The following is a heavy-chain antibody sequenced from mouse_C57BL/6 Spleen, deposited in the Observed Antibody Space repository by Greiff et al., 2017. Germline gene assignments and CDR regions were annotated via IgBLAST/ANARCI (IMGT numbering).Heavy chain of an antibody. CDR3: ARQDGYYVFAY. CDR2: FYPGSGSI. CDR1: GYTFTEYT. J-gene: IGHJ3*01. V-gene: IGHV1-62-2*01. D-gene: IGHD2-3*01. Sequence: QVQLQQSGAELVKPGASVKLSCKASGYTFTEYTIHWVKQRSGQGLEWIGWFYPGSGSIKYNEKFKDKATLTADKASSPVYMELSRLTSEDSAVYFCARQDGYYVFAYWGQGTLVTVSA.